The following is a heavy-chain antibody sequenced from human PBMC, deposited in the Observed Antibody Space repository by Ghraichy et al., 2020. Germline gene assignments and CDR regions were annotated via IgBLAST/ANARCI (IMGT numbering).Heavy chain of an antibody. J-gene: IGHJ4*02. D-gene: IGHD4-17*01. CDR3: ARDFSSYGDYGADY. V-gene: IGHV3-48*04. CDR2: ISSSSSTI. Sequence: GESLNISCAASGFTFSSYSMNWVLQAPGKGLEWVSYISSSSSTIYYADSVKGRFTISRDNAKNSLYLQMNSLRAEDTAVYYCARDFSSYGDYGADYWGQGTLVTVSS. CDR1: GFTFSSYS.